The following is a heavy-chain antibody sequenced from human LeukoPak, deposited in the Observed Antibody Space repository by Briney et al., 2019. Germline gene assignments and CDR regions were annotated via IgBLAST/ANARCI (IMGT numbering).Heavy chain of an antibody. CDR3: ARAPGYSSSSGGLDP. CDR2: INHSGST. J-gene: IGHJ5*02. CDR1: GGSFSGYY. D-gene: IGHD6-6*01. Sequence: SESLSLTCAVYGGSFSGYYWSWIRQPPGKGLEWIGEINHSGSTNYNPSLKSRVTISVDTSKNQFSLKLSSVTAADTAVYYCARAPGYSSSSGGLDPWGQGTLVTVSS. V-gene: IGHV4-34*01.